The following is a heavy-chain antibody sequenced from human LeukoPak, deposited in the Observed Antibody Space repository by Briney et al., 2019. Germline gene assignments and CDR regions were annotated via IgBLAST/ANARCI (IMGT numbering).Heavy chain of an antibody. CDR3: ARESGTMRGLKGVDY. CDR2: IYYSGST. D-gene: IGHD1-14*01. Sequence: SETLSLTCTVSGGSISSGGYYWSWIRQHPGKGLEWIGYIYYSGSTYYNPSLKSRVTISVDTSKNQFSLKLSSVTAADTAVYYCARESGTMRGLKGVDYWGQGTLVTVSS. CDR1: GGSISSGGYY. J-gene: IGHJ4*02. V-gene: IGHV4-31*03.